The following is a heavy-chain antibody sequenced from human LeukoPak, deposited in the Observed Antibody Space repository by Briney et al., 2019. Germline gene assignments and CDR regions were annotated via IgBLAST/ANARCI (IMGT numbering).Heavy chain of an antibody. CDR3: ARDLYDSSGYPHNWFDP. J-gene: IGHJ5*02. D-gene: IGHD3-22*01. Sequence: PLETLSLTCTVSGGSISSYYWSWIRQPPGKGLEWIGYIYYSGSTNYNPSLKSRVTISVDTSKNQFSLKLSSVTAADTAVYYCARDLYDSSGYPHNWFDPWGQGTLVTVSS. CDR1: GGSISSYY. CDR2: IYYSGST. V-gene: IGHV4-59*01.